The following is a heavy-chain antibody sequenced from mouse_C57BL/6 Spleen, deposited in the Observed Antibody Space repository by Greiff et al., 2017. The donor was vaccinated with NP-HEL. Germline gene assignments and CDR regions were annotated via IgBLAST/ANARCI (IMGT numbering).Heavy chain of an antibody. V-gene: IGHV3-6*01. J-gene: IGHJ3*01. CDR2: ISYDGSN. CDR1: GYSITSGYY. Sequence: ESGPGLVKPSQSLSLTCSVTGYSITSGYYWNWIRQFPGNKLEWMSYISYDGSNNYNPSLKNRISITRDTSKNQFCLKLNSVTTEDTATYYCSRGDGYDDLTGFAYWGQGTLVTVSA. CDR3: SRGDGYDDLTGFAY. D-gene: IGHD2-2*01.